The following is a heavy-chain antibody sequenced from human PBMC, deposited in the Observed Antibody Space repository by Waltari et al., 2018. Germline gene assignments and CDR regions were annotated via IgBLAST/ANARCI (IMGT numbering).Heavy chain of an antibody. D-gene: IGHD3-22*01. CDR2: IYYSGST. Sequence: QVQLQESGPGLVKPSETLSLTCAVSGYSISSGYYWGWIRQPPGKGLEWIGSIYYSGSTYYNPSLKSRVTISVDTSKNQFSLKLSSVTAADTAVYYCARDREYYYDSSGYYYVYWGQGTLVTVSS. CDR3: ARDREYYYDSSGYYYVY. V-gene: IGHV4-38-2*02. J-gene: IGHJ4*02. CDR1: GYSISSGYY.